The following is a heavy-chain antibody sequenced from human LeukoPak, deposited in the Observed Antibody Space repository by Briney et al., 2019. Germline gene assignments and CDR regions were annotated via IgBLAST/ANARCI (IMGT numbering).Heavy chain of an antibody. V-gene: IGHV1-69*05. CDR2: IIPNFGTA. CDR1: GGTFSSYA. J-gene: IGHJ5*02. Sequence: SVKVSCKASGGTFSSYAISWVRQAPGQGLEWMGGIIPNFGTANYAQKFQGRVTITTDESTSTAYMELSSLRSEDTAVYFCAREAYYDSSGYYSGWFDPWGQGTLVTVSS. CDR3: AREAYYDSSGYYSGWFDP. D-gene: IGHD3-22*01.